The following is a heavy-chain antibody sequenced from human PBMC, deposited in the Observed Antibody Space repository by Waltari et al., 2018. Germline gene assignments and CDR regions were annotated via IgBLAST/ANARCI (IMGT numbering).Heavy chain of an antibody. J-gene: IGHJ6*02. Sequence: EEQLMESGGGLVQPGGSLRLSCAASGFVLTTYSMNWVRLVPGKGLAWAAYISSSSGTIYYADSVKGRFTISRDNAKNSLYLQLNSLRAEDTAVYYCARVVVNNQVVYDYFCAMDVWGRGTTVTVSS. CDR3: ARVVVNNQVVYDYFCAMDV. CDR2: ISSSSGTI. D-gene: IGHD2-15*01. CDR1: GFVLTTYS. V-gene: IGHV3-48*04.